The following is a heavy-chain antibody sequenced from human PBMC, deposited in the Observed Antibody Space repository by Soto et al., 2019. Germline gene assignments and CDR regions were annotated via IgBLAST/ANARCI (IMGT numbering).Heavy chain of an antibody. V-gene: IGHV3-23*01. D-gene: IGHD4-17*01. CDR1: GFTFSSYA. CDR3: ARGSAYSDYDLEY. J-gene: IGHJ4*02. Sequence: ILSCAASGFTFSSYAMTWVRQAPGKGLEWVSGVSGTGGSAYYADSVKGRFTISRDKSTNTLYLHMNSLRAEDTAVYYCARGSAYSDYDLEYWGQGTLVTVSS. CDR2: VSGTGGSA.